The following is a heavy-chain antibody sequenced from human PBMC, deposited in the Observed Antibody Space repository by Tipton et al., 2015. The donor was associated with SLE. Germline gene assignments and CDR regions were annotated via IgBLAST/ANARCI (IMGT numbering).Heavy chain of an antibody. CDR2: MNPNSGNT. Sequence: QVQLVQSGAEVKKPGASVKVSCKASGYTFTSYDINWVRQATGQGLEWMGWMNPNSGNTGYAQKFQGRVTMTRNTSISTAYMELSSLRSEDTVVYYCARGRHCSSTSCYAGGEMATVNWGQGTLVTVSS. J-gene: IGHJ4*02. CDR3: ARGRHCSSTSCYAGGEMATVN. CDR1: GYTFTSYD. V-gene: IGHV1-8*01. D-gene: IGHD2-2*01.